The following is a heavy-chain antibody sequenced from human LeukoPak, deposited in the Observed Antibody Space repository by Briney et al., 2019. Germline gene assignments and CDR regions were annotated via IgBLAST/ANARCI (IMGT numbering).Heavy chain of an antibody. V-gene: IGHV4-34*01. D-gene: IGHD5-18*01. CDR1: GVSFSGYY. J-gene: IGHJ6*02. CDR2: INHSGST. Sequence: MSSETLSLTCAVYGVSFSGYYWSWIRQPPGKGLEWSGEINHSGSTNYNPSLKSRVTISVDTSKNQYSLKLSSVTAADTAVYYCARVPRTGYSYGYSYYYGMDVWGQGTTVTVSS. CDR3: ARVPRTGYSYGYSYYYGMDV.